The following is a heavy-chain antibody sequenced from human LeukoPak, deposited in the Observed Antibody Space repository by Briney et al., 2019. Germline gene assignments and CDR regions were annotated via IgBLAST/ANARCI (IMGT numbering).Heavy chain of an antibody. CDR2: FDPEDGET. J-gene: IGHJ4*02. CDR1: GYTLTELS. CDR3: ARDPARYYYDSSGYFDY. V-gene: IGHV1-24*01. D-gene: IGHD3-22*01. Sequence: ASVKVSCKVSGYTLTELSMHWVRQAPGKGLEWMGGFDPEDGETIYAQKFQGRVTMTEDTSTDTAYMELSSLRSEDTAVYYCARDPARYYYDSSGYFDYWGQGTLVTVSS.